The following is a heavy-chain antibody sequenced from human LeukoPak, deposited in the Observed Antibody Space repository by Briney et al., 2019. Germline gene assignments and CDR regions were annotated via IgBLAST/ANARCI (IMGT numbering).Heavy chain of an antibody. CDR1: GFTFSSYG. J-gene: IGHJ4*02. V-gene: IGHV3-33*01. Sequence: GGSLRLSCAASGFTFSSYGMHWVRQAPGKGLEWVAVIWNDGSQKYYADSVKGRFTISRDNSKNTLYLQMNSLRAEDTAVYYCARDKGPYYFDYWGQGTPLTVSS. CDR3: ARDKGPYYFDY. CDR2: IWNDGSQK.